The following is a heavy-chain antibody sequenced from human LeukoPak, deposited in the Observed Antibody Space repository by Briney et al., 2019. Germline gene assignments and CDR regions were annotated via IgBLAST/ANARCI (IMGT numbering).Heavy chain of an antibody. J-gene: IGHJ4*02. Sequence: SVKVSCKASGGTFSSYAISWVRQAPGQGLEWMGGNIPIFGTANYAQKFQGRVTITADESTSTAYMELSSLRSEDTAVYYCAREFLQYQLPYVGGFDYWGQGTLVTVSS. V-gene: IGHV1-69*01. CDR2: NIPIFGTA. CDR1: GGTFSSYA. CDR3: AREFLQYQLPYVGGFDY. D-gene: IGHD2-2*01.